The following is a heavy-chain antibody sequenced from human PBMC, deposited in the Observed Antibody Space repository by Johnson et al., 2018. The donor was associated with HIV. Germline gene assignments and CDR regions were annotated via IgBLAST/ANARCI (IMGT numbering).Heavy chain of an antibody. CDR2: IRYDGRNK. J-gene: IGHJ3*02. CDR3: AKAWELLGRRAALDI. V-gene: IGHV3-30*02. D-gene: IGHD1-26*01. CDR1: GFTFSSYG. Sequence: QVQLVESGGGVVQPGGSLRLSCAASGFTFSSYGMHWVRQAPGKGLEWVAFIRYDGRNKYYADYVKGRFTISRDNSKNTLYLQMESLRVEDTAIYYCAKAWELLGRRAALDIWGQGTMVIVSS.